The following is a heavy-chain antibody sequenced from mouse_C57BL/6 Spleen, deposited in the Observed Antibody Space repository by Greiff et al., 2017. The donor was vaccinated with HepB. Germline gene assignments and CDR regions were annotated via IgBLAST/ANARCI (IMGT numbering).Heavy chain of an antibody. CDR1: GYTFTGYW. V-gene: IGHV1-9*01. CDR2: ILPGSGST. CDR3: ARGLYYYGSRGYYFDY. Sequence: VQLQESGAELMKPGASVKLSCKATGYTFTGYWIEWVKQRPGHGLEWIGEILPGSGSTNYNEKFKGKATFTADTSSNTAYMQLSSLTTEDSAIYYCARGLYYYGSRGYYFDYWGQGTTLTVSS. D-gene: IGHD1-1*01. J-gene: IGHJ2*01.